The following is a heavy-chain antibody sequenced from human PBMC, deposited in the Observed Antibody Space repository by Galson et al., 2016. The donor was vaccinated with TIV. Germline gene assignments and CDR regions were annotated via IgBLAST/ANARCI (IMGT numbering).Heavy chain of an antibody. Sequence: SLRLSCAASGFTFSSYDMHWVRQAPGKGLQWVAVIWYDGNDKYYADSVKSRFTISRDNSKNTPYLQMNSLRVEDTAVYYCARDRKYYDILTAGNSYYGMDVWGQGTTVTVSS. CDR2: IWYDGNDK. CDR1: GFTFSSYD. V-gene: IGHV3-33*01. CDR3: ARDRKYYDILTAGNSYYGMDV. D-gene: IGHD3-9*01. J-gene: IGHJ6*02.